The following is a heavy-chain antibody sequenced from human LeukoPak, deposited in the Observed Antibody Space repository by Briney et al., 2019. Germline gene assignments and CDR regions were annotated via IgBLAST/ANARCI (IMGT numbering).Heavy chain of an antibody. D-gene: IGHD2-2*01. CDR1: GFTFSSYA. V-gene: IGHV3-23*01. J-gene: IGHJ4*02. CDR3: ADCRYQLPPRY. CDR2: ISGSGGST. Sequence: GGSLRLSCAASGFTFSSYAMSWVRQAPGKGLEWVSAISGSGGSTYYADSVKGRFTISRDSSKNTLYLQMNSLRAEDTAVYYCADCRYQLPPRYWGQGTLVTVSS.